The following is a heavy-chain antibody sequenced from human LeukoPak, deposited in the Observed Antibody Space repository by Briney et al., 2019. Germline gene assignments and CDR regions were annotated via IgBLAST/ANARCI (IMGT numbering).Heavy chain of an antibody. J-gene: IGHJ2*01. CDR2: INGDGSST. CDR1: GFTFSSYW. CDR3: ATDSYSSSWYWSFDL. D-gene: IGHD6-13*01. V-gene: IGHV3-74*01. Sequence: AGGSLRLSCAASGFTFSSYWMHWVRQAPGKGLVWVSRINGDGSSTYDADFVKGRFTISRDNAKNTVYLQMNSPRAEDTAVYYCATDSYSSSWYWSFDLWGRGALVTVSS.